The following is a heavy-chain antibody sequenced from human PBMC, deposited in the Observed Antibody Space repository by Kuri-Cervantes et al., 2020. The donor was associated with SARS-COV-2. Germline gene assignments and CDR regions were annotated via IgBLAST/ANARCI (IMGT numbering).Heavy chain of an antibody. V-gene: IGHV4-59*12. CDR1: GGSISSYY. CDR3: ATLWFGEFGWFDP. D-gene: IGHD3-10*01. J-gene: IGHJ5*02. Sequence: SETLSLTCTVSGGSISSYYWSWIRQPPGKGLEWIGYIYYSGSTNYNPSLKSRVTISVDTSKNQFSLKLSSVTAADTAVYYCATLWFGEFGWFDPWGQGTLVTVSS. CDR2: IYYSGST.